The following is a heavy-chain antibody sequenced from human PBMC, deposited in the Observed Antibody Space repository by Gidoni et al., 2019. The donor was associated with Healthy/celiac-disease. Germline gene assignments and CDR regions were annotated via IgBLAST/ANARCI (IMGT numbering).Heavy chain of an antibody. CDR3: ARHRSQAPREFFSLLNSSSWSPDAFDI. Sequence: QLQLQESGPGLVKPSETLSLTCTVSGGSISSSSYYWGWIRQPPGKGLEWIGGIYFSGSTYYNPSLKSRVTISVDTSKNQFSLKLSSVTAADTAVYYCARHRSQAPREFFSLLNSSSWSPDAFDIWGQGTMVTVSS. D-gene: IGHD6-13*01. J-gene: IGHJ3*02. V-gene: IGHV4-39*01. CDR1: GGSISSSSYY. CDR2: IYFSGST.